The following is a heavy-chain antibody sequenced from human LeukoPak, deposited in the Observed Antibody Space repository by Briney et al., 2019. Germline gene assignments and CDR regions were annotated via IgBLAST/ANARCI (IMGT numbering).Heavy chain of an antibody. V-gene: IGHV3-53*01. CDR3: ARGFCSGGSCYPFYFDY. D-gene: IGHD2-15*01. CDR1: GFTVSSNH. J-gene: IGHJ4*02. Sequence: GGSLRLSCAASGFTVSSNHMSWVRQAPGKGLEWVSVIYSGGTTYYADSAKGRFTISRDNSKNTLYLQMNSLRVEDTAVYYCARGFCSGGSCYPFYFDYWGQGTLVTVSS. CDR2: IYSGGTT.